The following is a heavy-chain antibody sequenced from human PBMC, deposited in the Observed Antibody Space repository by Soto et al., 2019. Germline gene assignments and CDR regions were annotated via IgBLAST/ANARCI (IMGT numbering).Heavy chain of an antibody. CDR1: GGTFSSYA. V-gene: IGHV1-69*13. CDR3: ATAPIGAVAGPFDY. D-gene: IGHD6-19*01. CDR2: IIPIFGTA. Sequence: PVKVSCKTAGGTFSSYALSWVRQAPGQGLEWMGGIIPIFGTANYAQKFQGRVTITADESTSTAYMELSSLRSEDTAVYYCATAPIGAVAGPFDYWGQGTLVTVSS. J-gene: IGHJ4*02.